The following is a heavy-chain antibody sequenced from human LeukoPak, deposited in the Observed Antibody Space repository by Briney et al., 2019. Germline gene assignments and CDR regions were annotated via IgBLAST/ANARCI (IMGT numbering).Heavy chain of an antibody. Sequence: GGSLRLSCAASGFTFSSYEMNWVRHAPGKGLEGVSYISSSGSTIYYADSVKGRFTISRDNAKNSLYLQMSSLRAEDTAVYYCARAGSYSYGVLFDYWGQGTLVTVSS. J-gene: IGHJ4*02. CDR2: ISSSGSTI. CDR1: GFTFSSYE. D-gene: IGHD5-18*01. CDR3: ARAGSYSYGVLFDY. V-gene: IGHV3-48*03.